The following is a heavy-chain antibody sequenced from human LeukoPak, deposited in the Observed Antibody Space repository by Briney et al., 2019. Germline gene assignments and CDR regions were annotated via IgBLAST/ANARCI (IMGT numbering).Heavy chain of an antibody. CDR3: ARGAYCAGDCYFYFQH. CDR2: IIPIFGTA. D-gene: IGHD2-21*02. CDR1: GGTFSRYA. V-gene: IGHV1-69*13. J-gene: IGHJ1*01. Sequence: ASVKVSCKASGGTFSRYAISWVRQAPEQELEWMGGIIPIFGTANYAQKFQGRVTITADESTSTAYMELSSLRSEDTAVYYCARGAYCAGDCYFYFQHWGQGTLVTVSS.